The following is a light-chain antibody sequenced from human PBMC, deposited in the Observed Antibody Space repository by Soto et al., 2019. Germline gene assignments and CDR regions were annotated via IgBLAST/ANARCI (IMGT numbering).Light chain of an antibody. CDR1: SSDVGGYNY. CDR2: DVS. J-gene: IGLJ1*01. V-gene: IGLV2-14*01. CDR3: SSYTSSSTLYV. Sequence: QSALTQPASVSGSPGQSITISCIGTSSDVGGYNYVSWYQQHPGKAPKLMIYDVSNRPSGVSNRFSGSKSGNTASLTISGLPAEDEADYYCSSYTSSSTLYVFGTGTKLTVL.